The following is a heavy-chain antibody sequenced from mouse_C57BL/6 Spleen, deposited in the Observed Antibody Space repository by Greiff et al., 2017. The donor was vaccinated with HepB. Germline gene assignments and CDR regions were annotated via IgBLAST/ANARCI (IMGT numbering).Heavy chain of an antibody. CDR1: GYTFTDYN. CDR3: ARGGELRYFDV. J-gene: IGHJ1*03. Sequence: EVKLMESGPELVKPGASVKIPCKASGYTFTDYNMDWVKQSHGKSLEWIGDINPNNGGTIYNQKFKGKATLTVDKSSSTAYMELRSLTSEDTAVYYCARGGELRYFDVWGTGTTVTVSS. D-gene: IGHD1-1*01. CDR2: INPNNGGT. V-gene: IGHV1-18*01.